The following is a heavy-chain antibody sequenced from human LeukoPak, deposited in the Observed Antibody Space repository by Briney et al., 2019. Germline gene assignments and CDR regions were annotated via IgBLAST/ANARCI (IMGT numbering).Heavy chain of an antibody. J-gene: IGHJ3*02. D-gene: IGHD3-10*01. V-gene: IGHV3-64D*06. Sequence: GGSLRLSCSASGFTFSSYAMHWVRQAPGKGLEYVSAISSNGGSTYYADSVKGRFTISRDNSKNTLYLQMSSLRAEDTTVYYCVKDRITMVRGVIPRDAFDIWGQGTMVTVSS. CDR2: ISSNGGST. CDR3: VKDRITMVRGVIPRDAFDI. CDR1: GFTFSSYA.